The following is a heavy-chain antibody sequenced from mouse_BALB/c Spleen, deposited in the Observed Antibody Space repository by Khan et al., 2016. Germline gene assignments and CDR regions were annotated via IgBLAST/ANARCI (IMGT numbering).Heavy chain of an antibody. V-gene: IGHV3-1*02. J-gene: IGHJ3*01. D-gene: IGHD2-1*01. CDR3: ARIYGNYVFTY. CDR2: THYRGNT. Sequence: EVQLQESGPDLVKPSQPLSLICTVTGYFITSGYSWHWICQFPRNQLEWMASTHYRGNTNYTPSLKSRISITRYTSKNQFFLHLNSVTTEDTATYYCARIYGNYVFTYGGQGTLVTGSA. CDR1: GYFITSGYS.